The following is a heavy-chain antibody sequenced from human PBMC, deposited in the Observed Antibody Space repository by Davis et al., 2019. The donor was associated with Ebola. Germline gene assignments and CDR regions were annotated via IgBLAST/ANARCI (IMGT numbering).Heavy chain of an antibody. CDR1: GYTLSTYG. J-gene: IGHJ4*02. V-gene: IGHV1-18*01. D-gene: IGHD1-26*01. Sequence: ASVKVSCKASGYTLSTYGFSWVRQAPGQGLEWMGWISGDNNDTKYAQNFQGRVTMTTDTSTATTYMELKNLRFDDTAIYYCARARGRWDIGGYLLGHWGQGTLVTVSS. CDR3: ARARGRWDIGGYLLGH. CDR2: ISGDNNDT.